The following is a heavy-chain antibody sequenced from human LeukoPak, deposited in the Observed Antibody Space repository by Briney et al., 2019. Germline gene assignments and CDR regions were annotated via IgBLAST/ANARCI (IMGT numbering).Heavy chain of an antibody. D-gene: IGHD1-26*01. CDR2: IYYSGST. V-gene: IGHV4-59*01. J-gene: IGHJ4*02. Sequence: SETLSLTCTVSGVSISSYYWSWIRQPPGKGLEWIGYIYYSGSTNYNPSLKSRVTISVDTSKNQFSLKLSSVTAADTAVYYCARDGVKVWGATRELVDWGQGTLVTVSS. CDR1: GVSISSYY. CDR3: ARDGVKVWGATRELVD.